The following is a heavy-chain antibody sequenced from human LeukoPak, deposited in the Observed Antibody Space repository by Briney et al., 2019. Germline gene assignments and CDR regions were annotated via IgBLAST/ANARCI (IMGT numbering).Heavy chain of an antibody. CDR3: AKNNDYGGSYWYFDL. V-gene: IGHV3-74*01. J-gene: IGHJ2*01. D-gene: IGHD4-23*01. CDR1: GFIVSSYG. Sequence: GGSLRLSCVASGFIVSSYGMHWVRQAPGKGLVWVSRINSDGSSTSYADSVKGRFTISRDSSKNTLYLQMSSLRDEDTAVYYCAKNNDYGGSYWYFDLWGRGTLVTVSS. CDR2: INSDGSST.